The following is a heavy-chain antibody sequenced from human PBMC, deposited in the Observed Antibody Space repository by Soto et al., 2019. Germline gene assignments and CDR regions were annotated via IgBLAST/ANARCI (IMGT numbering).Heavy chain of an antibody. D-gene: IGHD2-15*01. J-gene: IGHJ6*04. CDR3: TRDDVHCTGGRCYGVPVDV. CDR2: IQSGGST. V-gene: IGHV3-66*01. CDR1: GFSVSSKY. Sequence: EVQLVESGGGLVQPGGSLRLSCAASGFSVSSKYMSWVRQAPGKGLEWVSLIQSGGSTYYAGSVKGRFTISRDNSENTLFRQINSLRVEDTGVYSCTRDDVHCTGGRCYGVPVDVWGKGSTVTVAA.